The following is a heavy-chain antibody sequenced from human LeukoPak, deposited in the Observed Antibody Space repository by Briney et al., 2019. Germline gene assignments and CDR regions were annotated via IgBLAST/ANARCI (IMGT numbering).Heavy chain of an antibody. D-gene: IGHD6-19*01. CDR2: ITPNSGGS. CDR1: GYTFTGYY. J-gene: IGHJ5*02. Sequence: ASVRASCKPPGYTFTGYYMHWVRQAPGQGLEWMGWITPNSGGSNYAQKFQGRVTMTRDTSISTAYMELSRLRSDDTAVYYCAREVYRAVAGTTIVWFDPWGQGTLVTVSS. CDR3: AREVYRAVAGTTIVWFDP. V-gene: IGHV1-2*02.